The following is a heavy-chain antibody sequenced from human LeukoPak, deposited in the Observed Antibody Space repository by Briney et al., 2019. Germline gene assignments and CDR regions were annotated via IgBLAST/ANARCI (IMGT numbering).Heavy chain of an antibody. D-gene: IGHD2-2*01. CDR3: ARVPAAMDGEGYYGMDV. CDR2: ISSSSSTI. Sequence: PGGSLRLSCAASGFTFSSYSMNWVRQAPGKGLEWVSYISSSSSTIYYADSVKGRFTISRDNAKNSLYLQMNSLRAEDTAVYYCARVPAAMDGEGYYGMDVWGQGTTVTVSS. CDR1: GFTFSSYS. V-gene: IGHV3-48*04. J-gene: IGHJ6*02.